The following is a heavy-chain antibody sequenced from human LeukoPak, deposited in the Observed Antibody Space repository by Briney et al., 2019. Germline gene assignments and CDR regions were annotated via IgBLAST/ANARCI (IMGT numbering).Heavy chain of an antibody. J-gene: IGHJ4*02. CDR2: IWYDGSNK. Sequence: QPGRSLRLSCAASGFTFSSYGMHWVRQAPGKRLEWVAVIWYDGSNKYYADSVKGRFTISRDNSKNSLYLQMNSLRAEDTAVYYCARDQPPLYGDRDYWGQGTLVTVSS. D-gene: IGHD4-17*01. CDR3: ARDQPPLYGDRDY. V-gene: IGHV3-33*01. CDR1: GFTFSSYG.